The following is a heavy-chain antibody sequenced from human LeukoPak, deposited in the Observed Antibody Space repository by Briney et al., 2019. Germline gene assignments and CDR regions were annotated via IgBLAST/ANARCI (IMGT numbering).Heavy chain of an antibody. CDR3: ARAGQYSSGWYTGKQFDY. D-gene: IGHD6-19*01. V-gene: IGHV1-18*01. CDR1: GYTFTSYG. J-gene: IGHJ4*02. CDR2: ISAYNGNT. Sequence: ASVKVSCKASGYTFTSYGISWVRQAPGQGLEWMGWISAYNGNTNYAQKLQGRVTMTTDTSTSTAYMELRSLRSDDTAAYYCARAGQYSSGWYTGKQFDYWGQGTLVTVSS.